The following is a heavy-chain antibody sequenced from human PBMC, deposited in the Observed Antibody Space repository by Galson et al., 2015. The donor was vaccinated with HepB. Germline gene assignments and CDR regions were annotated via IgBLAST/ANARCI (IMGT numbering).Heavy chain of an antibody. CDR2: VNPYNGNT. V-gene: IGHV1-18*01. J-gene: IGHJ4*02. CDR3: ARARYASSAPDN. D-gene: IGHD2-8*01. CDR1: RYTFTNYG. Sequence: SVKVSCKAARYTFTNYGISWVRQAPGQGLEWMGWVNPYNGNTNYAVKLQDRLTITTDTSTSTVYMELRSLTSDDTAVYYCARARYASSAPDNWGQGTLVTVSS.